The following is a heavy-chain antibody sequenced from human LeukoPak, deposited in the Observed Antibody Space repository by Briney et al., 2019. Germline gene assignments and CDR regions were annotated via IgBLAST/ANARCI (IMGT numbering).Heavy chain of an antibody. CDR1: GFTFSSYS. CDR2: ISSSSSYI. V-gene: IGHV3-21*01. CDR3: ARDIDITGTTWFDY. D-gene: IGHD1-7*01. J-gene: IGHJ4*02. Sequence: GGSLRLSCAASGFTFSSYSMNWVRQAPGKGLGWVSSISSSSSYIYYADSVKGRFTISRDNAKNSLYLQMNSLRAEDTAVYYCARDIDITGTTWFDYWGQGTLVTVSS.